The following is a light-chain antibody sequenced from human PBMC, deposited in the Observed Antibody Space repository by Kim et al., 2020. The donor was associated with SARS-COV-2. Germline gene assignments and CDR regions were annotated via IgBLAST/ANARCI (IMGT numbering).Light chain of an antibody. CDR1: TGPVNAAHF. Sequence: QAVVTQEPSLTVSPGGTVTFTCASSTGPVNAAHFPYWFQKKPGRAPTTLLHDASGRHPWTPARFSGSLLGGKAALVLSDAQSDDEADYFCLLAYGGTWVFGGGTQLTVL. V-gene: IGLV7-46*01. CDR2: DAS. CDR3: LLAYGGTWV. J-gene: IGLJ3*02.